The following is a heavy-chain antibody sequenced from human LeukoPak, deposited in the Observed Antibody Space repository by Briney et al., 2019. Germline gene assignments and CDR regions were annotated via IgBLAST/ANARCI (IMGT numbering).Heavy chain of an antibody. D-gene: IGHD2-2*01. CDR2: ISGSGGST. Sequence: PGGSLRLSCAASGFTFSSYSMNWVRQAPGKGLEWVSAISGSGGSTYYADSVKGRFTISRDNSKNTLYLQMNSLRAEDTAVYYCAKDRYRLLLFNWFDPWGQGTLVTVSS. CDR3: AKDRYRLLLFNWFDP. CDR1: GFTFSSYS. J-gene: IGHJ5*02. V-gene: IGHV3-23*01.